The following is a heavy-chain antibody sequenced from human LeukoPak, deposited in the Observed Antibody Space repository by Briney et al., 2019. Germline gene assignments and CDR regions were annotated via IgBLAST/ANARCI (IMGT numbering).Heavy chain of an antibody. CDR2: IYHGGSTDSYSGST. J-gene: IGHJ4*02. CDR3: ARLPRGLIRSY. V-gene: IGHV4-39*01. D-gene: IGHD3-16*01. Sequence: SETLSLTCTVSGDSINSGSFYWGWVRQPPGKGLEWIGTIYHGGSTDSYSGSTYYKPSLKSRVVISVDTSKNLFSLRLNSVTAADTAVYYCARLPRGLIRSYWGQGTLVTVSS. CDR1: GDSINSGSFY.